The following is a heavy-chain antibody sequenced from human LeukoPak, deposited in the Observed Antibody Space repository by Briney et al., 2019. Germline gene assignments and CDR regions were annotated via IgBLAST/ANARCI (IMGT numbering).Heavy chain of an antibody. V-gene: IGHV1-69*13. CDR3: ARALRFLEWPSSYYYYGMDV. J-gene: IGHJ6*02. Sequence: SVKVSCKASGGTFSSYAISWVRQAPGQGLEWMGGIIPIFGTANYAQKFQGRVTITADESTSTAYMELSSLRSEDTAVYYCARALRFLEWPSSYYYYGMDVWGQGTTVTVSS. D-gene: IGHD3-3*01. CDR2: IIPIFGTA. CDR1: GGTFSSYA.